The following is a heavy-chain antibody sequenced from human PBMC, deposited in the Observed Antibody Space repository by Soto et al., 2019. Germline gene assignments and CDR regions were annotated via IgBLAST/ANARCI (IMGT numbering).Heavy chain of an antibody. CDR2: ISSSSSTI. J-gene: IGHJ3*02. CDR3: AREGYCSGGSCPIDAFDI. Sequence: GGSLRLSCAASGFTFSSYSMNWVRQAPGKGLEWVSYISSSSSTIYYADSVKGRFTISRGNAKNSLHLQMNSLRAEDTAVYFCAREGYCSGGSCPIDAFDIWGQGTMVTVSS. V-gene: IGHV3-48*01. D-gene: IGHD2-15*01. CDR1: GFTFSSYS.